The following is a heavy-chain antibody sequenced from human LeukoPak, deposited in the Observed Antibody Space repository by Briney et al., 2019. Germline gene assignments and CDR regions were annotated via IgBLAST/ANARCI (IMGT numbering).Heavy chain of an antibody. Sequence: GGSLRLSCSTSGFTFGDYAMSWVRQAPGKGLEWVGFIQAKAYGGATKYAASVNGRFSISRDDSQNIANLQMNDLKTEDTAVYYCTRAPHPRCSSSGCYLDYWGQGTLVTVSS. J-gene: IGHJ4*02. V-gene: IGHV3-49*04. CDR1: GFTFGDYA. CDR3: TRAPHPRCSSSGCYLDY. D-gene: IGHD2-2*01. CDR2: IQAKAYGGAT.